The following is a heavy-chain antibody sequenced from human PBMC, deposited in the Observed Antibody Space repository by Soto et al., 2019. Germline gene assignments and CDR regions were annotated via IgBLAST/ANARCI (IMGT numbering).Heavy chain of an antibody. CDR3: ARGGSSSLHYCYYMDV. J-gene: IGHJ6*03. D-gene: IGHD6-6*01. CDR2: IKQDGSEK. Sequence: GGSLRLSRAASGFTFSSYWMSWARQAPGKGLEWVANIKQDGSEKYYVDSVKGRFTISRDNAKNSLYLQMNSLRAEDTAVYYCARGGSSSLHYCYYMDVWGKGTTVTVSS. CDR1: GFTFSSYW. V-gene: IGHV3-7*01.